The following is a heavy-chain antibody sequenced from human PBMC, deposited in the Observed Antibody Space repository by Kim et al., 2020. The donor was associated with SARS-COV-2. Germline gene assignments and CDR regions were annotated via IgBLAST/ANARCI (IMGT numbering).Heavy chain of an antibody. CDR2: IWYDGSNK. Sequence: GVSLRLSCAASGFTFSSYGMHWVRQAPGKGLEWVAVIWYDGSNKYYADSVKGRFTISRANSKNTLYLQLNSLRAEDTAVYYCAREGDYGYYYGMDVWGQGTTVTVSS. CDR1: GFTFSSYG. D-gene: IGHD4-17*01. CDR3: AREGDYGYYYGMDV. J-gene: IGHJ6*02. V-gene: IGHV3-33*01.